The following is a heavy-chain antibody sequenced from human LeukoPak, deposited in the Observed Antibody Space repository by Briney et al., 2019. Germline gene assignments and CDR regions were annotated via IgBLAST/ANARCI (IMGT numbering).Heavy chain of an antibody. D-gene: IGHD6-13*01. CDR2: IYYSGTT. Sequence: SETLSLTCTVSGGSISSYYWSWVRQPPGKGLEWIGYIYYSGTTNYNPSLKSRVTISVDTSKNQFSLKLSSVTAADTAVYYCARGVYIAAAQYGYWGQGTLVSVSS. CDR3: ARGVYIAAAQYGY. J-gene: IGHJ4*02. V-gene: IGHV4-59*01. CDR1: GGSISSYY.